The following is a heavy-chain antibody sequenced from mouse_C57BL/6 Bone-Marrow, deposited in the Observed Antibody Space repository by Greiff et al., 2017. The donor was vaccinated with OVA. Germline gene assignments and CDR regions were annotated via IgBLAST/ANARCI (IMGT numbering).Heavy chain of an antibody. CDR3: AKNDGYYPYYFDY. V-gene: IGHV2-5*01. J-gene: IGHJ2*01. CDR2: IWRGGST. D-gene: IGHD2-3*01. CDR1: GFSLTSYG. Sequence: VQRVESGPGLVQPSQSLSITCTVSGFSLTSYGVHWVRQSPGKGLEWLGVIWRGGSTDYNAAFMSRLSITKDNSKSQVFFKMSSLQADDTAIYYCAKNDGYYPYYFDYWGQGTTLTVSS.